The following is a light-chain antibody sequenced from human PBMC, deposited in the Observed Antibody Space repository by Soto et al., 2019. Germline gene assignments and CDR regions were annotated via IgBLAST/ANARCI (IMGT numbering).Light chain of an antibody. Sequence: ETVLTQSPATLSVSPGERATLSCRASQSVTTNLAWYQQKPGQVPRLLIYGASTVATGIPARFSGSASGTEFTLSISSLQSDDFAIYHCQQYHSWPHTFGQGTKLEIK. CDR2: GAS. V-gene: IGKV3-15*01. CDR3: QQYHSWPHT. J-gene: IGKJ2*01. CDR1: QSVTTN.